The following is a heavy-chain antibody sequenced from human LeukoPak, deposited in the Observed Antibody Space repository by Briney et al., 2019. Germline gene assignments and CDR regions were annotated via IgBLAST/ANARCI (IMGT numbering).Heavy chain of an antibody. D-gene: IGHD5-12*01. CDR1: GFTVSSNY. J-gene: IGHJ4*02. CDR2: IYSGGST. Sequence: AGGSLRLSCAASGFTVSSNYMSWVRQAPGKGLEWVSVIYSGGSTYYADSVKGRFTISRDNSKNTLYLQMNSLRAEDTAVYYCAREIREMATIRFDYWGREPWSPSPQ. V-gene: IGHV3-66*01. CDR3: AREIREMATIRFDY.